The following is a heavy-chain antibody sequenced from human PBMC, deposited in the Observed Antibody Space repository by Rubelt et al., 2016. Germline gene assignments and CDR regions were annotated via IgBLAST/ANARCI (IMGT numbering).Heavy chain of an antibody. CDR1: GGSVSSGSYY. CDR2: IYYSGST. D-gene: IGHD7-27*01. V-gene: IGHV4-61*01. CDR3: ARAGVTGDKSFDY. J-gene: IGHJ4*02. Sequence: VQLQESGPGLVKPSETLSLTCTVSGGSVSSGSYYWSWIRQPPGKGLEWIGYIYYSGSTNYNPSLKSRVTISVDTSKNQFSLKLSSVTAADTAVYYCARAGVTGDKSFDYWGQGTLVTVSS.